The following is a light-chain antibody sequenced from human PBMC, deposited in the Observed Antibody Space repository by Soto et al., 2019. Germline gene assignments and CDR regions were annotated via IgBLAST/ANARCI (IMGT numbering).Light chain of an antibody. CDR3: SSYTSRTTRV. J-gene: IGLJ1*01. CDR2: DVS. V-gene: IGLV2-14*01. CDR1: SSDVGGYNY. Sequence: QSVLTQPASVSGSPGQSITISCTGTSSDVGGYNYVSWYPQHPGKAPKLMIYDVSNRPSGVSNRFSGSKSGNTASLSISGLQAEDEADYYCSSYTSRTTRVFGPGTKVTVL.